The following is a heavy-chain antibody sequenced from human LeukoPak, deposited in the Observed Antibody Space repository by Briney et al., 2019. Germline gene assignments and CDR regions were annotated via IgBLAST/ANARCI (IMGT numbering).Heavy chain of an antibody. CDR2: IYGDGRT. J-gene: IGHJ4*02. CDR1: GFSFSNNY. D-gene: IGHD3-3*01. Sequence: GGSLRLSCVVSGFSFSNNYIIWVRQAPGNGLERVSVIYGDGRTFHSASVRGRFTISRDNSKNIVSLQMNNLRAEDTAVYYCARGRGLGVVSPYFDYWGQGTLVTVSS. V-gene: IGHV3-53*01. CDR3: ARGRGLGVVSPYFDY.